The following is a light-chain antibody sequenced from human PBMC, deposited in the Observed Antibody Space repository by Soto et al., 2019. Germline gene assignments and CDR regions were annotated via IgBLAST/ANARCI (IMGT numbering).Light chain of an antibody. J-gene: IGKJ5*01. Sequence: EMVLTQSPATLSLPPGERATVSCRASQSVSNNLGWYQQKPGQAPRLLIYDASNRATGIPARFSGSGSGTDFTLTISSLEPEDFAVYYCQHGGTFGQGTRLEIK. CDR1: QSVSNN. CDR2: DAS. V-gene: IGKV3-11*01. CDR3: QHGGT.